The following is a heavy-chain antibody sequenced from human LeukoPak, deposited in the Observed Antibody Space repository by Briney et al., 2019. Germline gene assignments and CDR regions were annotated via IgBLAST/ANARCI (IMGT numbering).Heavy chain of an antibody. V-gene: IGHV4-31*03. J-gene: IGHJ4*02. CDR3: ARSSGYDSTDFDY. Sequence: SETLSLTCTVSGGSISSGGYYWSWIRQHPGKGLEWIGYIYYSGSTYYNPSLKSRATISVDTSKNQFSLKLSSVTAADTAVYYCARSSGYDSTDFDYWGQGTLVTVSS. D-gene: IGHD3-22*01. CDR1: GGSISSGGYY. CDR2: IYYSGST.